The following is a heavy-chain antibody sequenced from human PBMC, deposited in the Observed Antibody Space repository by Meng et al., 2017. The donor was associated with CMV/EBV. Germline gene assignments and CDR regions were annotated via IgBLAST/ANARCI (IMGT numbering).Heavy chain of an antibody. CDR1: GYTISSYY. V-gene: IGHV1-46*01. CDR2: INPSGGST. Sequence: QVQLGQSGAEVKKPGASVKVSCKASGYTISSYYMHWVRQAPGQGLEWMEIINPSGGSTSYAQKFQGRVTMTRDTSTSTVYMELSSLRSEDTAVYYCARESGSVGDYWGQGTLVTVSS. J-gene: IGHJ4*02. D-gene: IGHD1-26*01. CDR3: ARESGSVGDY.